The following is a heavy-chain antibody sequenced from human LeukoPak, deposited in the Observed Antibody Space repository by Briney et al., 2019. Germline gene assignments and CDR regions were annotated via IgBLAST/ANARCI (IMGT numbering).Heavy chain of an antibody. CDR3: ARDLGDHVGIYDYVWGSYTPIRGMDV. CDR1: GYTFTSYY. V-gene: IGHV1-46*01. Sequence: AASVKVSCKASGYTFTSYYMHWVRQAPGQGLEWMGIINPSGGSTSYAQKFQGRVTMTRDMSTSTVYMELSSLRSEDTAVYYCARDLGDHVGIYDYVWGSYTPIRGMDVWGKGTTVTISS. CDR2: INPSGGST. J-gene: IGHJ6*04. D-gene: IGHD3-16*01.